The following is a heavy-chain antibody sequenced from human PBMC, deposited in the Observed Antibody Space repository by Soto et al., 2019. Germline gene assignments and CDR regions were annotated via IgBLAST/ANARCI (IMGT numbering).Heavy chain of an antibody. CDR2: INTKFGDT. Sequence: QVQLVQSGAEVKEPGDSVRVSCEASGYTFTAYYIHWVRRAPGQGLEWMGWINTKFGDTSYAQDFQGRVSMTRDMSISTGYMELSRLTSDVTAIYYCARNMDYYYGRGSGNGHGVWCQGTTVTVCS. CDR3: ARNMDYYYGRGSGNGHGV. V-gene: IGHV1-2*02. CDR1: GYTFTAYY. D-gene: IGHD3-10*02. J-gene: IGHJ6*02.